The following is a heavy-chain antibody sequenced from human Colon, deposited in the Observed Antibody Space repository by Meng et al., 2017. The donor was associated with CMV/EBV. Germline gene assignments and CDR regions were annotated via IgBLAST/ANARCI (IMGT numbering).Heavy chain of an antibody. J-gene: IGHJ5*02. Sequence: GESLKISCAASGFNFSTYGMHWVRQAPGKGLEWVAVIWNNARNEYYADSVKGRFTVSRDNSKNTLYLQMDSLRAEDTAVYYCARDGFTGYAGWFDPWGQGTLVTV. CDR1: GFNFSTYG. CDR2: IWNNARNE. V-gene: IGHV3-33*01. CDR3: ARDGFTGYAGWFDP. D-gene: IGHD5-12*01.